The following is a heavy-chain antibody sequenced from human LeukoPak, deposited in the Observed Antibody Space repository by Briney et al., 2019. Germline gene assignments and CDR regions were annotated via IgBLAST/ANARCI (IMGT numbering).Heavy chain of an antibody. J-gene: IGHJ4*02. D-gene: IGHD3-10*01. Sequence: PGGSLRLSCAASGFTFSSYTMNWVRLAPGKGLEWVSSITRSSIYIHYADSVKGRFTISRDNSKNTLYLQMNSLRAEDTAIYYCAKDLVTGSLDYWGQGTLVTVSS. CDR1: GFTFSSYT. CDR3: AKDLVTGSLDY. CDR2: ITRSSIYI. V-gene: IGHV3-21*04.